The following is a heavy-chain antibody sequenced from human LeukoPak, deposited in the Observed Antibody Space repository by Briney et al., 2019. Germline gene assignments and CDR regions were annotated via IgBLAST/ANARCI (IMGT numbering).Heavy chain of an antibody. J-gene: IGHJ4*02. D-gene: IGHD2-15*01. Sequence: SQTLSLTCTVSGGSISSGDYYWSWIRQPPGKGLEWIGYIYYSGSTYYNPSLKSRVTISVDTSKNQFSLKLSSVTAADTAVYYCARGGGAVAAIRLDQWGQGTLVTVSS. CDR1: GGSISSGDYY. CDR3: ARGGGAVAAIRLDQ. CDR2: IYYSGST. V-gene: IGHV4-30-4*01.